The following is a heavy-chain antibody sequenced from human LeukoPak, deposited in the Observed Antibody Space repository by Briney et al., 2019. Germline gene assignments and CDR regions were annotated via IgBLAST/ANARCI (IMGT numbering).Heavy chain of an antibody. CDR3: ARARGSYGYGDAFDI. CDR2: ISYDGSSK. D-gene: IGHD5-18*01. Sequence: GGSLRLSCAASGFTFSSYEMNWVRQAPGKGLEWVAVISYDGSSKYYADSVKGRFTISRDNSKNTLYLQMNSLRAEDTAVYYCARARGSYGYGDAFDIWGQGTMVTVSS. V-gene: IGHV3-30*04. CDR1: GFTFSSYE. J-gene: IGHJ3*02.